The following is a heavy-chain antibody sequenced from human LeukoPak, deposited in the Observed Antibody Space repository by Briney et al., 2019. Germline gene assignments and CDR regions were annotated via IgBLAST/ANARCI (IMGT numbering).Heavy chain of an antibody. CDR1: GYTFTSYG. CDR2: ISAYNGNT. Sequence: ASVKVSCKASGYTFTSYGISWVRQAPGQGLEWMGWISAYNGNTNYAQKLQGRVTMTTDTSTSTAYMELRSLRSDDTAVYYCARDQVVVAANNWFDPWGQGTLVTVSS. J-gene: IGHJ5*02. V-gene: IGHV1-18*01. D-gene: IGHD2-15*01. CDR3: ARDQVVVAANNWFDP.